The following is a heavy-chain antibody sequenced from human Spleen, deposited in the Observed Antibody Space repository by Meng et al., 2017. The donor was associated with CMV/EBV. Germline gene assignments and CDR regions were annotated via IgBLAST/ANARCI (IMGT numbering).Heavy chain of an antibody. CDR2: IYWNDDK. Sequence: FSLSTTTEGVGWIRQPPGKALEWLAIIYWNDDKRYSPSLKSRLTIIKDTSENKVVLTMANMDPVDTATYYCAHTRLVGDFWTGSFDSWGQGALVTVSS. J-gene: IGHJ4*02. V-gene: IGHV2-5*01. CDR1: FSLSTTTEG. CDR3: AHTRLVGDFWTGSFDS. D-gene: IGHD3/OR15-3a*01.